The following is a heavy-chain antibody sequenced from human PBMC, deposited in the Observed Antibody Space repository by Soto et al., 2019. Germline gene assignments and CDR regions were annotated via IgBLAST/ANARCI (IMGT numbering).Heavy chain of an antibody. CDR1: GGPIDSSRYY. CDR3: ARRGTITVAVDS. V-gene: IGHV4-39*01. J-gene: IGHJ5*01. Sequence: QLQLQESGPGLVKASETLSLTCTVSGGPIDSSRYYWDWIRQPPGKGLEWIGSLHYRVNTYYNPSLNNRVTISIDTPTNQFSLRLSTVTATDKAVYYCARRGTITVAVDSWGQGTLLTVSS. D-gene: IGHD6-19*01. CDR2: LHYRVNT.